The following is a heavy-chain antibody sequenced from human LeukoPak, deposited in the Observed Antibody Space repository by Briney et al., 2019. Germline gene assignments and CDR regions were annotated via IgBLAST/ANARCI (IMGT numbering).Heavy chain of an antibody. CDR2: INHSGST. CDR1: GYSISSGYY. CDR3: ARGTQYYDFWSGPTSYFDY. V-gene: IGHV4-38-2*01. Sequence: SETLSLTCAVSGYSISSGYYWGWIRQPPGKGLEWIGEINHSGSTNYNPSLKSRVTISVDTSKNQFSLKLSSVTAADTAVYYCARGTQYYDFWSGPTSYFDYWGQGTLVTVSS. D-gene: IGHD3-3*01. J-gene: IGHJ4*02.